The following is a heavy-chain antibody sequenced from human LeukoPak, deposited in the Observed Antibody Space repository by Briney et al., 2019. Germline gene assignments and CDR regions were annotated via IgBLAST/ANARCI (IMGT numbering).Heavy chain of an antibody. D-gene: IGHD2-15*01. CDR2: INSDGSST. V-gene: IGHV3-74*01. J-gene: IGHJ4*02. CDR1: GFTFSSYW. Sequence: PGTSLRLSCAASGFTFSSYWMHWVRQAPGKGLVWVSRINSDGSSTSYANSVKGRFTISRGNAKNTLYLQMNSLRAEDTAVYYCARGVGYCSGGSCYHYFDYWGQGTLVTVSS. CDR3: ARGVGYCSGGSCYHYFDY.